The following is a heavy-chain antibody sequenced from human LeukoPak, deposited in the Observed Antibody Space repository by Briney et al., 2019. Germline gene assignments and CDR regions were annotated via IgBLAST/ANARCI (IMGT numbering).Heavy chain of an antibody. D-gene: IGHD6-19*01. CDR2: FYSGGST. CDR1: GFTVSSKY. Sequence: GGSLRLSCAAFGFTVSSKYMSWVREAPGKGLEWVSVFYSGGSTYYADSVKGRFTISRDNSKNTLYFQMNSLRAEDTAVYYCARGPGWNYFDYSGQGTLVTVSS. J-gene: IGHJ4*02. CDR3: ARGPGWNYFDY. V-gene: IGHV3-66*01.